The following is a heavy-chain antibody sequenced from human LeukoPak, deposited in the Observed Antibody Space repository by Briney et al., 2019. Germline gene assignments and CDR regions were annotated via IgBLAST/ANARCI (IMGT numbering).Heavy chain of an antibody. D-gene: IGHD5-24*01. CDR3: ARIRDGYNDAYDI. CDR2: MNPNNGNT. V-gene: IGHV1-8*01. J-gene: IGHJ3*02. CDR1: GYTFTSYD. Sequence: GASVKVSCKASGYTFTSYDINWVRQATGQGLEWMGWMNPNNGNTGYAQKFQGRVTMTRDTSTSTVYMELSGLRSEDTALYYCARIRDGYNDAYDIWGQGTMVTVSS.